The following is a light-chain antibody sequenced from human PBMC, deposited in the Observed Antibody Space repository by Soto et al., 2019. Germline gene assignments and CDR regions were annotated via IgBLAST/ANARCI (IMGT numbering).Light chain of an antibody. CDR3: SSYAGSSNV. Sequence: QSALTQPPSASGSPGQSVAISCTGTSSDVGGYNYVSWYQQHPGKAPKLMMYEVNKRPAEVPDRFSGSKSGNTASLAVSGLHAEDEADYYCSSYAGSSNVFGTGTKLAVL. CDR1: SSDVGGYNY. V-gene: IGLV2-8*01. CDR2: EVN. J-gene: IGLJ1*01.